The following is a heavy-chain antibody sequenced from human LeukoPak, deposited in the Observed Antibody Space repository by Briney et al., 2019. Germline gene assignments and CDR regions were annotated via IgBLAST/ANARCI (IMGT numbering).Heavy chain of an antibody. J-gene: IGHJ4*02. V-gene: IGHV3-23*01. CDR3: AKVSQYWSSGSYYRLLDY. CDR1: GFTFSSYD. D-gene: IGHD3-10*01. Sequence: TGGTLRLSCAASGFTFSSYDMSWVRQAPGKGLEWVSTISGSGGSTYYADSVKGRFTISRDNSKNTLYLQMNSLRAEDTAVYYCAKVSQYWSSGSYYRLLDYWGQGTLVTVSS. CDR2: ISGSGGST.